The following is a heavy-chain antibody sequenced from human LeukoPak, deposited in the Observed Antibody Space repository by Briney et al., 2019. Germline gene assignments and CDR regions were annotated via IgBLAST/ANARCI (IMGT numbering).Heavy chain of an antibody. CDR2: IYYSGST. J-gene: IGHJ4*02. V-gene: IGHV4-59*08. CDR3: AGHHPRNTVDF. CDR1: GGSISSYY. D-gene: IGHD2-8*02. Sequence: SETLSLTCTVSGGSISSYYWSWIRQPPGKGLEWIGYIYYSGSTNYNPSLKSRVTISLDTSKNQFSLKLTSVTAADTAVYYCAGHHPRNTVDFWGQGTLVTVSS.